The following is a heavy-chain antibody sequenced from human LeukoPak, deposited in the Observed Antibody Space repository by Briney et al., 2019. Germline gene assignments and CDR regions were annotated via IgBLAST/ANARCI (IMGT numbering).Heavy chain of an antibody. CDR2: INHSGST. CDR3: ARGGSSPSVGEVYYYHYGMDV. Sequence: PSETLSLTCAVYGGSFSGYYWSWIRQPPGKGLEWIGEINHSGSTNYNPSLKSRVTISVDTSKNQFSLKLSSVTAADTAVYYCARGGSSPSVGEVYYYHYGMDVWGQGTTVTVSS. D-gene: IGHD6-6*01. J-gene: IGHJ6*02. V-gene: IGHV4-34*01. CDR1: GGSFSGYY.